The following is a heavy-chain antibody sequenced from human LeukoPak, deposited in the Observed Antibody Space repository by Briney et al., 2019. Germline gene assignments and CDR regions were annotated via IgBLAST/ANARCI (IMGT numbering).Heavy chain of an antibody. J-gene: IGHJ6*02. CDR3: AKDLSSAITSALVLDV. V-gene: IGHV3-9*01. Sequence: GGSLRLSCAASGFTFDDYAMHWVRQAPGKGLEWVSGITWNRDNIGYGDSVKGRFTVSRDNVKNVLYLQMTSLRPEDTALYYCAKDLSSAITSALVLDVWGQGTTVIVSS. D-gene: IGHD3-22*01. CDR2: ITWNRDNI. CDR1: GFTFDDYA.